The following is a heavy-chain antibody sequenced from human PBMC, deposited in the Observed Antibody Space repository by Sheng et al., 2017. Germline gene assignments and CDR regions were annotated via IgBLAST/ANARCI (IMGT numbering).Heavy chain of an antibody. CDR2: ISSSSAYI. J-gene: IGHJ4*02. D-gene: IGHD2-2*01. Sequence: EVQLVESGGGLVQPGGSLRLSCVASGFTFDVYTMTWVRQAPGKGLEWVSTISSSSAYIYYGDSVKGRFIISRDNAKNSLFLQMDSLRAEDTAVYYCARGLEEVVPAPNFDSWGQGTLVT. CDR3: ARGLEEVVPAPNFDS. V-gene: IGHV3-21*02. CDR1: GFTFDVYT.